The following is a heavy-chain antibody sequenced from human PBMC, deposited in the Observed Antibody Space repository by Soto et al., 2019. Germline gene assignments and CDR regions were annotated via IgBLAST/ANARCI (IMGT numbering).Heavy chain of an antibody. J-gene: IGHJ4*02. V-gene: IGHV1-2*04. CDR3: ARATTVTTFDY. Sequence: GASVKVSCKASGYTFTGYYMHWVRQAPGQGLEWMGWINPNSGGTNYAQKFQGWVTMTRDTSVSTAYMELSRLRSDDTAVYYCARATTVTTFDYWGQGTLVTVSS. CDR1: GYTFTGYY. D-gene: IGHD4-17*01. CDR2: INPNSGGT.